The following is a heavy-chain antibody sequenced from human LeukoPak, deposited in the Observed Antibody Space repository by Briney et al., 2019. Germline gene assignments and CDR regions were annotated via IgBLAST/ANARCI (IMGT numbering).Heavy chain of an antibody. CDR1: GGTFSSYA. CDR3: ARKYYYGSGSLDY. CDR2: IIPIFGTA. V-gene: IGHV1-69*06. Sequence: SVKVSCKASGGTFSSYAISWVRQAPGQGLEWMGGIIPIFGTANYAQKFQGRVTITADKSTSTTYMELSSLRSEDTAVYYCARKYYYGSGSLDYWGQGTLVTVSS. J-gene: IGHJ4*02. D-gene: IGHD3-10*01.